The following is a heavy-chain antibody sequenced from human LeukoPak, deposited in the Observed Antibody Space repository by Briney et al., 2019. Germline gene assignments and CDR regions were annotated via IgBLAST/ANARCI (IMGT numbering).Heavy chain of an antibody. Sequence: PSETLSLTCTVSGGSISSYYWSWIRQPPGKGLEWIGYIFYSGSTNYNPSLKSRVTISVDKSKNQFSLKLSSVTAADTAVYYCARYAGKKYYDFWSGYYPYYYYYMDVWGKGTTVTVSS. D-gene: IGHD3-3*01. CDR2: IFYSGST. J-gene: IGHJ6*03. V-gene: IGHV4-59*12. CDR1: GGSISSYY. CDR3: ARYAGKKYYDFWSGYYPYYYYYMDV.